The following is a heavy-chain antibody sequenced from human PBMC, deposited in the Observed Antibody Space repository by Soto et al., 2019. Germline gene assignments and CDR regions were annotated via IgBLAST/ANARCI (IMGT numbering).Heavy chain of an antibody. Sequence: GGSLRLSCSASGFDFSNYAMHWVRQAPEKGLEYLSTISSDGGNTFYAGSVQGRFTISRDNSKNTLFLQMSSLRTEDTAVYYCAKPGYSSSAFDYWGQGALVTVAS. CDR3: AKPGYSSSAFDY. J-gene: IGHJ4*02. CDR2: ISSDGGNT. V-gene: IGHV3-64D*08. CDR1: GFDFSNYA. D-gene: IGHD6-13*01.